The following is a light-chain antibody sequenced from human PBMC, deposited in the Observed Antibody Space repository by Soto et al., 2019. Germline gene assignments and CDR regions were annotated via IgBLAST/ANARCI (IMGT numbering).Light chain of an antibody. CDR3: VSFAGGTYV. CDR2: EGS. V-gene: IGLV2-14*02. J-gene: IGLJ1*01. Sequence: QSVLTQPASVSGSPGQSITISCTGTSSDVGSYNLVSWYQHHSGKAPKLMVYEGSKRPSGVSNRFFGSKSGNTASLTVSGLQAEDEADYYCVSFAGGTYVFGTGTKVTVL. CDR1: SSDVGSYNL.